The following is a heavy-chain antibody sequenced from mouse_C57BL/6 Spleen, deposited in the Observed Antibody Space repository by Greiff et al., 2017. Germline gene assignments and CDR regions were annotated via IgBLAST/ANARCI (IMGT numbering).Heavy chain of an antibody. Sequence: EVQLQESGPGLVKPSQSLSLTCSVTGYSITSGYYWNWIRQFPGNKLEWMGYISYDGSNNYNPSLKNRISITRDTSKNQFFLKLNSVTTEDTATYYCARVSIYDGYREDYFDYWGQGTTLTVSS. CDR3: ARVSIYDGYREDYFDY. CDR2: ISYDGSN. V-gene: IGHV3-6*01. CDR1: GYSITSGYY. J-gene: IGHJ2*01. D-gene: IGHD2-3*01.